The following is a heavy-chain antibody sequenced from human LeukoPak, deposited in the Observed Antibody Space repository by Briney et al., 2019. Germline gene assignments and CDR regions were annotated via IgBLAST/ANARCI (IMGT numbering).Heavy chain of an antibody. CDR3: AMKAVPRPRLHDAFDF. J-gene: IGHJ3*01. D-gene: IGHD5-24*01. CDR1: GFTFSSYG. V-gene: IGHV3-30*02. CDR2: IRYDGSNK. Sequence: GGSLRLSCAASGFTFSSYGMHWVRQAPGKGLEWVAFIRYDGSNKYYADSVKGRFTISRDNPKNTLYLQMNSLRAEDTAVYYCAMKAVPRPRLHDAFDFWGQGTVVSVSS.